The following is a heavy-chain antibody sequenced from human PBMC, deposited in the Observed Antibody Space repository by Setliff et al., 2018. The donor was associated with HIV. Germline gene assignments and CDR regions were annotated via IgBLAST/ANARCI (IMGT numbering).Heavy chain of an antibody. CDR3: ARYSSSWHTFDY. D-gene: IGHD6-13*01. Sequence: GGSLRLSCVASGFAFGTYTMHWVRHVPGKGLQWVATISYDGSDKYYADSVKGRFTISRDNSKNTLYLQMNSLTTEDTAVYHCARYSSSWHTFDYWGQGALVTVSS. CDR1: GFAFGTYT. CDR2: ISYDGSDK. J-gene: IGHJ4*02. V-gene: IGHV3-30*04.